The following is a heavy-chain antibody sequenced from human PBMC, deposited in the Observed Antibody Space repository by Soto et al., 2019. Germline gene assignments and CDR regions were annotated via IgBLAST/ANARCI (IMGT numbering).Heavy chain of an antibody. D-gene: IGHD3-3*01. CDR3: ARAVLDFWSGLNYYYGMDV. Sequence: SAKVSCKASGGTFSSYAISWVRQAPGQGLEWMGGIIPIFGTANYAQKFQGRVTITADESTSTAYMELSSLRSEDTAVYYCARAVLDFWSGLNYYYGMDVWGQGTTVTVSS. CDR2: IIPIFGTA. V-gene: IGHV1-69*13. J-gene: IGHJ6*02. CDR1: GGTFSSYA.